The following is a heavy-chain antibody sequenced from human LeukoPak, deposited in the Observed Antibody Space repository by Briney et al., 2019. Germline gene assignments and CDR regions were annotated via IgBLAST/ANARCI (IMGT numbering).Heavy chain of an antibody. Sequence: PGGSLRLSCAASGFTFRSYWVSWVRQAPGKGLEWVANIKEDGSEKYYVDSVKGRFTISRDNAKNSLYLQMNSLRVEDTAMYYCARAKIMASGTFDYWGQGTLVTVSS. V-gene: IGHV3-7*01. CDR3: ARAKIMASGTFDY. CDR1: GFTFRSYW. CDR2: IKEDGSEK. J-gene: IGHJ4*02. D-gene: IGHD5-12*01.